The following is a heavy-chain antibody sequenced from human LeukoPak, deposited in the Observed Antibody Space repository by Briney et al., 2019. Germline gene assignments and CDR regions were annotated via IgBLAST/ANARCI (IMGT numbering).Heavy chain of an antibody. CDR3: VRRGPNNSGLDY. Sequence: GGSLRLSCAASGFSFNTHSMNWVRQSPGKGLEWVSSISSGSSHIHYADSMKGRFTISRDNAKNSLYLQMNSLRAEDTAVFYCVRRGPNNSGLDYWGQGTLVTVSS. CDR2: ISSGSSHI. J-gene: IGHJ4*02. V-gene: IGHV3-21*06. D-gene: IGHD6-19*01. CDR1: GFSFNTHS.